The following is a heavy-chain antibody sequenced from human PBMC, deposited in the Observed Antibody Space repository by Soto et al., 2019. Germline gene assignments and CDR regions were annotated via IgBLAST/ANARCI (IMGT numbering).Heavy chain of an antibody. J-gene: IGHJ4*02. D-gene: IGHD2-15*01. Sequence: SVKVSCKASGGTFSSYAISWVRQAPGQGLEWMGGIIPIFGTANYAQKFQGRVTITADASTSTAYMELSSLRSEDTAVYYCARSCLGSSCYFIYWGQGTQVTVSS. CDR3: ARSCLGSSCYFIY. CDR2: IIPIFGTA. CDR1: GGTFSSYA. V-gene: IGHV1-69*13.